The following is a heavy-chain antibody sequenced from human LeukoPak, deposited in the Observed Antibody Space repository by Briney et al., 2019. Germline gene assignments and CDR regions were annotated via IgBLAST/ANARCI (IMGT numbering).Heavy chain of an antibody. CDR3: ATGGYSYGIAY. CDR2: MFHGGNT. J-gene: IGHJ4*02. D-gene: IGHD5-18*01. V-gene: IGHV4-38-2*01. Sequence: SETLSLTCAVSGYSISSGYHWGWARQPPGKGPVWIGSMFHGGNTYCNPSLKSRVTMSIDTSMNQFSLNLTSVTAADTAVYYCATGGYSYGIAYWGQGTLVTVSS. CDR1: GYSISSGYH.